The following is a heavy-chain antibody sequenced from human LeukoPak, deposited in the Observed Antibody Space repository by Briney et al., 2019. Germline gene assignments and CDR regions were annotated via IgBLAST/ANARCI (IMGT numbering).Heavy chain of an antibody. CDR3: AKDGEGYALDY. V-gene: IGHV3-30*18. D-gene: IGHD2-2*01. CDR1: GFTFSSYG. J-gene: IGHJ4*02. CDR2: ISYDGSNK. Sequence: GGSLRLSCAASGFTFSSYGTHWVRQAPGKGLEWVAVISYDGSNKYYADSVKGRFTISRDNSKNTLYLQMKSLRAEDTAVYYCAKDGEGYALDYWGQGTLVTVSS.